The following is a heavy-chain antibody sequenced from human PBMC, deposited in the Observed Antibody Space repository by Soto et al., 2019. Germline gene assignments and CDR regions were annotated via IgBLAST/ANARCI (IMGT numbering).Heavy chain of an antibody. V-gene: IGHV1-69*06. D-gene: IGHD5-12*01. CDR1: GATFSSYA. J-gene: IGHJ4*02. CDR2: IVPTVDTS. Sequence: VSXXTSGATFSSYAITWVRQAPGQGLEWMGGIVPTVDTSTYAQKFQGRVTITADKFTNTVYMELSSLRSDDTAVYYCVRVVAIPGYPDNWGQGTLVTVSS. CDR3: VRVVAIPGYPDN.